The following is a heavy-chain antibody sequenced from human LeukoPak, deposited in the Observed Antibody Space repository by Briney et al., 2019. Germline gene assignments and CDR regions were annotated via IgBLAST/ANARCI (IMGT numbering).Heavy chain of an antibody. D-gene: IGHD6-19*01. Sequence: SETLPLTCSVSGGLITSTIHYWAWIRQPPGQGLEWTASIYYNGITYYNASLESRVTMSVDTSRNQFSLRLSSVSAADTSVYYCARQPTVKRGAVASNFDYWGQGTLVTVSS. V-gene: IGHV4-39*01. CDR3: ARQPTVKRGAVASNFDY. CDR2: IYYNGIT. J-gene: IGHJ4*02. CDR1: GGLITSTIHY.